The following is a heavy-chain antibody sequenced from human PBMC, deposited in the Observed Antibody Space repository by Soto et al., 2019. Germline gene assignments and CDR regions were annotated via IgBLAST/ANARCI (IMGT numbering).Heavy chain of an antibody. CDR2: INPNSGGT. J-gene: IGHJ6*02. D-gene: IGHD6-6*01. V-gene: IGHV1-2*02. CDR3: ARDSAAARFWGSNYGMDV. CDR1: GYTLTGYY. Sequence: GASVKVSCKASGYTLTGYYMHWVRQAPGQGLEWMGWINPNSGGTNYAQKFQGRVTMTRDTSISTAYMELSSLRSDDTAVYYCARDSAAARFWGSNYGMDVWGQGTTVTVSS.